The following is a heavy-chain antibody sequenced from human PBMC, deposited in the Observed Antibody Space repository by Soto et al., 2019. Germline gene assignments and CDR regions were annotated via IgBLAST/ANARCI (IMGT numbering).Heavy chain of an antibody. CDR2: ISYDGSNK. CDR1: GFTFSSYA. V-gene: IGHV3-30-3*01. Sequence: QVQLVESGGGMVQPGRSLRLSCAASGFTFSSYAMHWVRQAPGKGLEWVAVISYDGSNKYYADSVKGRFTISRDNSKNTLYLQMNSLRAEDTAVYYCARDQGSSWGADFDYWGQGTLVTVSS. J-gene: IGHJ4*02. CDR3: ARDQGSSWGADFDY. D-gene: IGHD6-13*01.